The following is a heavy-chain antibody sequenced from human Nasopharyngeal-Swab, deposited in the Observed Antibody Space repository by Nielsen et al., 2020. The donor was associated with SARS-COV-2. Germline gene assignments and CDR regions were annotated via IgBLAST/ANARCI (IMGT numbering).Heavy chain of an antibody. CDR1: GFTFSSYA. Sequence: GESLKISCAASGFTFSSYAMSWVRQAPGKGLEWVSAISGSGGSTYYADSVKGRFTTSRDNSKNTLYLQMNSLRAEDTAVYYCAKDLPKYYDFWSGYYAMFDYWGQGTLVTVSS. D-gene: IGHD3-3*01. CDR2: ISGSGGST. CDR3: AKDLPKYYDFWSGYYAMFDY. J-gene: IGHJ4*02. V-gene: IGHV3-23*01.